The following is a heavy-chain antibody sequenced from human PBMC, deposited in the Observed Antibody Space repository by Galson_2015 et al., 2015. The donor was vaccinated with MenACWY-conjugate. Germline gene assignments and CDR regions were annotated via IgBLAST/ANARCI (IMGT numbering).Heavy chain of an antibody. CDR2: INTDGTTT. CDR3: AKKFGSSSWFRGFDS. CDR1: GFTFSSYW. D-gene: IGHD6-13*01. V-gene: IGHV3-74*01. J-gene: IGHJ4*02. Sequence: SLRLSCAASGFTFSSYWLHWVRQAPGKGLVWVSRINTDGTTTNYADFVEGRFTISRDNGKKTAFLQMNSLRAEDTAVYYCAKKFGSSSWFRGFDSWGQGTLVTVSS.